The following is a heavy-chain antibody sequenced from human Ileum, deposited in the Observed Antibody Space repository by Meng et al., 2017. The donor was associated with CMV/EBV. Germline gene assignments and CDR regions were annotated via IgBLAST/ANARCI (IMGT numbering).Heavy chain of an antibody. Sequence: SGYTFCNYVIHLVRQAPRQNFGWVGWINASNDDTWYYQNLQGRITFTMDPSESTAYMDPSTVRSEAAALYYCERRWNGQGDPVKFDSWGQGTLVTVSS. D-gene: IGHD3-3*01. V-gene: IGHV1-3*01. CDR1: GYTFCNYV. CDR2: INASNDDT. CDR3: ERRWNGQGDPVKFDS. J-gene: IGHJ4*02.